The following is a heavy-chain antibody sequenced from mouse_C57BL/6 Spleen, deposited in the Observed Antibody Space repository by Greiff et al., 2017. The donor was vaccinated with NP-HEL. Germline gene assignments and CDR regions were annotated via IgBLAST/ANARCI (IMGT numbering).Heavy chain of an antibody. V-gene: IGHV1-66*01. Sequence: VQLQQSGPELVKPGASVKISCKASGYSFTSYYIHWVKQRPGQGLEWIGWIYPGSGNTKYNEKFKGKATLTADTSSSTAYMQLSSLTSEDSAVYYGAREGDYYGSSYDYFDYWGQGTTLTVSS. J-gene: IGHJ2*01. CDR2: IYPGSGNT. CDR3: AREGDYYGSSYDYFDY. CDR1: GYSFTSYY. D-gene: IGHD1-1*01.